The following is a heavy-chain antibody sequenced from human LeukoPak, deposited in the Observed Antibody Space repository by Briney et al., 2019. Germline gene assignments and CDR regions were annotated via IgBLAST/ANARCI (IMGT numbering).Heavy chain of an antibody. CDR1: GFTFSSYA. D-gene: IGHD2-2*02. CDR2: ISYDGSNK. J-gene: IGHJ4*02. Sequence: TGGSLRLSCAASGFTFSSYAMSWVRQAPGKGLEWVAVISYDGSNKYYADSVKGRFTIARDNSKNTLYLQMNSLRAEDTAVYYCAKGNCRGTSCYSDYRGQGTLVTVSS. CDR3: AKGNCRGTSCYSDY. V-gene: IGHV3-30-3*01.